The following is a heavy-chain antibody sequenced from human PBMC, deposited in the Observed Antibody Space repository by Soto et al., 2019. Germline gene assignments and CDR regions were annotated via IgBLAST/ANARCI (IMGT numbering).Heavy chain of an antibody. J-gene: IGHJ3*02. CDR3: AREPEGGGAFDI. D-gene: IGHD1-26*01. CDR2: INTANGNK. Sequence: QVPLVQSGAEVKRSGASLKVSCRASGYTFTRNPMHWVRQAPGQRLEWMGWINTANGNKKYSENFQGRVTITRDTSATTAYMELRSLRFEDTAVYYCAREPEGGGAFDIWSQGTMVTVSS. V-gene: IGHV1-3*04. CDR1: GYTFTRNP.